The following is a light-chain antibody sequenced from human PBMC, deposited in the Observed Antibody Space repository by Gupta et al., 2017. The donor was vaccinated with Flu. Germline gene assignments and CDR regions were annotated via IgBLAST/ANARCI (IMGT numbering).Light chain of an antibody. CDR1: QSISSY. V-gene: IGKV1-39*01. Sequence: DIQMTQSPSSLSASVGDRVTITSRASQSISSYVNWYQQTPGKAPKFLIYSASNLQSGVSSRFSGSGSVTDFTLTISSLQPEDFATDYCQQSYPTPLTFGGGTKVEIK. CDR3: QQSYPTPLT. J-gene: IGKJ4*01. CDR2: SAS.